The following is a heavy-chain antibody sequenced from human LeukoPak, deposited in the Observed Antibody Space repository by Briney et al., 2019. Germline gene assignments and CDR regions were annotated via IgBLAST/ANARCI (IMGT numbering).Heavy chain of an antibody. Sequence: GGSLRLSCAASGFTFSSYAMSWVRQAPGKGLEWVAVIWYDGSNKYYADSVKGRFTISRDNSKNTLYLQMNSLRAEDTAVYYCARDSKSSGSIDYWGQGTLVTVSS. CDR2: IWYDGSNK. D-gene: IGHD3-22*01. CDR1: GFTFSSYA. V-gene: IGHV3-33*08. J-gene: IGHJ4*02. CDR3: ARDSKSSGSIDY.